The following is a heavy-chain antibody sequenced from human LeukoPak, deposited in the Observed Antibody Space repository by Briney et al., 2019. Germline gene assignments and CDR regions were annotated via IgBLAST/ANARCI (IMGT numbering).Heavy chain of an antibody. J-gene: IGHJ4*02. Sequence: PSETLFLTCTVSGGSISSSSYFWGWIRQPPGKGLEWIGSIYYSGSTYYNPSLKSRVTISVDTSKNQFSLKLSSVTAADTAVYYCARELAATRDFDYWGQGTLVTVSS. CDR1: GGSISSSSYF. D-gene: IGHD1-26*01. CDR3: ARELAATRDFDY. CDR2: IYYSGST. V-gene: IGHV4-39*07.